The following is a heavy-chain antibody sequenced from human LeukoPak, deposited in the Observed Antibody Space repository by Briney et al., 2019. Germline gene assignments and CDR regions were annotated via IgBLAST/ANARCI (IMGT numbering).Heavy chain of an antibody. CDR2: ISSSSSYI. V-gene: IGHV3-21*01. J-gene: IGHJ4*02. CDR3: ARDLYHEDDPNDY. Sequence: GGSLRLSCAASGFTFSSYSMNWVRQAPGKGLEWVSSISSSSSYIYYADSVKGRFTISRDNAKNSLYLQMNSLRAEDTAVYYCARDLYHEDDPNDYWGQGTLVTVSS. D-gene: IGHD1-1*01. CDR1: GFTFSSYS.